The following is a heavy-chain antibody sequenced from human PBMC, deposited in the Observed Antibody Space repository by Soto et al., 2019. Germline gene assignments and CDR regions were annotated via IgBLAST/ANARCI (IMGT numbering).Heavy chain of an antibody. CDR3: ARGRAGFFWSGSRDNWFDP. V-gene: IGHV4-31*03. Sequence: QVQLQESGPGLVKPSQTLSLTCTVSGGSINSGGYYWSWIRQHPGKGLEGIAYIYYSGSTYYNPSLKSRVTISLDTSKNHFSLKLTSVTAADTAVYYCARGRAGFFWSGSRDNWFDPWGQGTLVTVSS. J-gene: IGHJ5*02. D-gene: IGHD3-3*01. CDR2: IYYSGST. CDR1: GGSINSGGYY.